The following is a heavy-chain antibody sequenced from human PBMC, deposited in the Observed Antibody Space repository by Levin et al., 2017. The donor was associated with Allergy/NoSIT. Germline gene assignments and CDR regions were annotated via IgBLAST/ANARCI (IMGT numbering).Heavy chain of an antibody. Sequence: GGSLRLSCAASGFTFSSYAMSWVRQAPGKGLEWVSAISGSGGSTYYADSVKGRFTISRDNSKNTLYLQMNSLRAEDTAVYYCAKVGGYDSSGYYYSWGQGTLVTVSS. CDR3: AKVGGYDSSGYYYS. V-gene: IGHV3-23*01. D-gene: IGHD3-22*01. CDR2: ISGSGGST. J-gene: IGHJ4*02. CDR1: GFTFSSYA.